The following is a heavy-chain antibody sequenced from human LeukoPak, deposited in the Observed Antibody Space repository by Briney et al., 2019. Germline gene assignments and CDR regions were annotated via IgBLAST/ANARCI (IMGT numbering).Heavy chain of an antibody. Sequence: SVKVSCKASGRTFSSYAISWVRQAPGQGLEWMGRIIPILGIANYAQKFQGRVTVTADKSTSTAYMEPSSLTSEDPVVCYYARAGYCYKRRKNGAFDIWGQGTMVTVSS. CDR2: IIPILGIA. V-gene: IGHV1-69*04. CDR3: ARAGYCYKRRKNGAFDI. CDR1: GRTFSSYA. D-gene: IGHD2-21*01. J-gene: IGHJ3*02.